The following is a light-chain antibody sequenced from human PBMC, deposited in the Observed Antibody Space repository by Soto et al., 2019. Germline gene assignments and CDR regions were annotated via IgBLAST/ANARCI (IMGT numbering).Light chain of an antibody. Sequence: TLTPSFRDSVSYHYRASQTISILLAWYQQKPGKAPRLLIYEASKWESGIPSRFSGSGSGTEFTLTISSLEPDDFAAYYCQHYDSYPGTFGQGTNVDIK. J-gene: IGKJ1*01. V-gene: IGKV1-5*01. CDR1: QTISIL. CDR2: EAS. CDR3: QHYDSYPGT.